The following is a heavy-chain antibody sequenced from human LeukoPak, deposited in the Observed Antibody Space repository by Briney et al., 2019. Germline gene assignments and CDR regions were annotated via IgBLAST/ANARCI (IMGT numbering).Heavy chain of an antibody. V-gene: IGHV3-23*01. Sequence: GGSLRLSCAASGFTFSSYAMTWVRQAPGKGLEWVSGITGSGGSTYYADSVKGRFTISRDNAENSLYLQMNSLRAEDTAVYYCARDISSRRFDYWGQGTLVTVSS. D-gene: IGHD6-6*01. CDR3: ARDISSRRFDY. J-gene: IGHJ4*02. CDR1: GFTFSSYA. CDR2: ITGSGGST.